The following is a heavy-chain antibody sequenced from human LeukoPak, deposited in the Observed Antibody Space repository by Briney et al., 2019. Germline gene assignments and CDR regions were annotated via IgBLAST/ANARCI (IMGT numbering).Heavy chain of an antibody. J-gene: IGHJ4*02. CDR2: IYYSGST. Sequence: PSETLSLTCTVSGYSISSGYYWSWIRQPPGKGLEWIGYIYYSGSTNYNPSLKSRVTISVDTSKNQFSLKLSSVTAADTAVYYCARVVSYYDSSGYHYYFDYWGQGTLVTVSS. V-gene: IGHV4-61*01. D-gene: IGHD3-22*01. CDR1: GYSISSGYY. CDR3: ARVVSYYDSSGYHYYFDY.